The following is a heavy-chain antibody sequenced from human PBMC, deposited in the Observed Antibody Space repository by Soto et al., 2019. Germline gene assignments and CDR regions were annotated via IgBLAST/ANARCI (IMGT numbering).Heavy chain of an antibody. Sequence: QVPLVQSGAEVKKPGASVKVSCNASGYTFTSYAMHWVRQAPGQRLEWMGWINAGNGNTKYSQKFQGRVTITRDTSASTAYMELSSLRSEDTAVYYCARGHDFWSGLYYMDVWGKGTTVTVSS. CDR3: ARGHDFWSGLYYMDV. D-gene: IGHD3-3*01. CDR2: INAGNGNT. J-gene: IGHJ6*03. V-gene: IGHV1-3*01. CDR1: GYTFTSYA.